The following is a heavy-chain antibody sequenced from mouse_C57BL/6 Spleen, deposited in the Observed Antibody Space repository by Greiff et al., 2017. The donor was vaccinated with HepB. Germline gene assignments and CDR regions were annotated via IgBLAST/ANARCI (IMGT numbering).Heavy chain of an antibody. D-gene: IGHD1-1*01. CDR1: GYSFTGYY. V-gene: IGHV1-42*01. CDR3: ARNYVSRVFAY. CDR2: INPSTGGT. J-gene: IGHJ3*01. Sequence: EVQLQQSGPELVKPGASVKISCKASGYSFTGYYMNWVKQSPEKSLEWIGEINPSTGGTTYKQKFKAKATLTVDKSSSTAYMQRKSLTAEDSAVYYCARNYVSRVFAYWGQGTLVTVSA.